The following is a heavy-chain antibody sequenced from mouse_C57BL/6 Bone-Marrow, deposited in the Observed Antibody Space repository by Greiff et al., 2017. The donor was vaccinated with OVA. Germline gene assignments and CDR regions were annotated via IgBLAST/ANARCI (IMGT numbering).Heavy chain of an antibody. CDR3: TTEGYGYTWFAY. J-gene: IGHJ3*01. CDR1: GFNIKDDY. CDR2: IDPENGDT. V-gene: IGHV14-4*01. D-gene: IGHD2-2*01. Sequence: VQLKESGAELVRPGASVKLSCTASGFNIKDDYMHWVKQRPEQGLEWIGWIDPENGDTEYASKFQGKATITADTSSNTAYLQLSSLTSEDTAVYYCTTEGYGYTWFAYWGQGTRVTVSA.